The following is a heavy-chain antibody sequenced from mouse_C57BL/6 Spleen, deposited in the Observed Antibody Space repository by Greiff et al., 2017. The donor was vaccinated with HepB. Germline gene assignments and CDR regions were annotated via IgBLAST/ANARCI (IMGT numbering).Heavy chain of an antibody. CDR3: AKGGGSSYYFDY. CDR2: ISYDGSN. J-gene: IGHJ2*01. Sequence: ESGPGLVKPSQSLSLTCSVTGYSITSGYYWNWIRQFPGNKLEWMGYISYDGSNNYNPSLKNRISITRDTSKNQFFLKLNSVTTEDTATYYCAKGGGSSYYFDYWSQGTTLTVSS. CDR1: GYSITSGYY. D-gene: IGHD1-1*01. V-gene: IGHV3-6*01.